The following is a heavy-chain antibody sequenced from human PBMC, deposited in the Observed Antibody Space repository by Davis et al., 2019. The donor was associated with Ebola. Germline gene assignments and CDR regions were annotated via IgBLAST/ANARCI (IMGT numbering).Heavy chain of an antibody. Sequence: PGGSLRLSCAASGFTFDDYAMHWVRQAPGKGLEWVSGISWNSGSIGYADSVKGRFTISRDNAKNSLYLQMNSLRAEDTALYYCATRESSTHDYWGQGTLVTVSS. V-gene: IGHV3-9*01. D-gene: IGHD6-13*01. J-gene: IGHJ4*02. CDR3: ATRESSTHDY. CDR1: GFTFDDYA. CDR2: ISWNSGSI.